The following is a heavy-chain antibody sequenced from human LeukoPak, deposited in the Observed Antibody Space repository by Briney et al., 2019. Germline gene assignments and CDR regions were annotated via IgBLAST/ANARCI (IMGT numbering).Heavy chain of an antibody. D-gene: IGHD3-9*01. V-gene: IGHV1-2*02. Sequence: ASVKVSCKASGYTFTGYYMNWVRQAPGQGLEWMGWINPNSGGTNYAQKFQGRVTMTRDTSISTAYMELSRLRSDDTAVYYCARDQVYDILTGHQLDNAFDIWGQGTMVTVSS. J-gene: IGHJ3*02. CDR3: ARDQVYDILTGHQLDNAFDI. CDR2: INPNSGGT. CDR1: GYTFTGYY.